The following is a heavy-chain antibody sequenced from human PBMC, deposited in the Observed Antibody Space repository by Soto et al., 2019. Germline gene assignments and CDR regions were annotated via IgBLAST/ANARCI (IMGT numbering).Heavy chain of an antibody. J-gene: IGHJ4*02. CDR2: IYYSGST. V-gene: IGHV4-59*01. CDR3: ARVRDGGNSFDY. CDR1: GGSISSYY. D-gene: IGHD2-21*02. Sequence: LSLTCTVSGGSISSYYWSWIRQPPGKGLEWIGYIYYSGSTNYNPSLKSRVTISVDTSKNQFSLKLSSVTAAGTAVYYCARVRDGGNSFDYWGQGTLVTVSS.